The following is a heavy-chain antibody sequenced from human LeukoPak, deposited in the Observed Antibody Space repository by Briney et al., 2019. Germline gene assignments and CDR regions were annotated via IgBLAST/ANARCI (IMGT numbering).Heavy chain of an antibody. V-gene: IGHV3-30-3*01. Sequence: GGSLRLSCAASGFTFSSYAMHWVRQAPGKGLEWVAVISYDGSNKYYADSVKGRFTISRDNSNNTLYLQMNSLRAEDTAVYYCARGEANSWYLDYWGQGTLVTVSS. J-gene: IGHJ4*02. CDR2: ISYDGSNK. CDR1: GFTFSSYA. D-gene: IGHD6-13*01. CDR3: ARGEANSWYLDY.